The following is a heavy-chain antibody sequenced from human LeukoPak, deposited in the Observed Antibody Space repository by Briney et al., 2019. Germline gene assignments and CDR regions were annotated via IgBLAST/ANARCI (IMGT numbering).Heavy chain of an antibody. CDR1: GYTFTGYY. D-gene: IGHD2-15*01. CDR2: INPNSGGT. V-gene: IGHV1-2*02. J-gene: IGHJ4*02. Sequence: ASVKVSCKASGYTFTGYYMHWVRQAPGHGLEWMGWINPNSGGTNYAQKFQGRVTMTRDTSSSTSYMELSSLRSDDTAVYYCARDPDCSGGSCSVYFDYWGQGTLVTVSS. CDR3: ARDPDCSGGSCSVYFDY.